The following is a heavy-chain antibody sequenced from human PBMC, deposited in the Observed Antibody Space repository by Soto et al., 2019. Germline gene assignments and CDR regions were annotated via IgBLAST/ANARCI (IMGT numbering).Heavy chain of an antibody. CDR3: ERLNNWFDP. CDR2: IYYSGST. Sequence: PSETLSLTCTVSGGSISSYYWSWIRQPPGKGLEWIGYIYYSGSTNYNPSLKSRVTISVDTSKNQFSLKLSSVTAADTAVYYCERLNNWFDPWGQGTLVTVSS. J-gene: IGHJ5*02. CDR1: GGSISSYY. V-gene: IGHV4-59*01.